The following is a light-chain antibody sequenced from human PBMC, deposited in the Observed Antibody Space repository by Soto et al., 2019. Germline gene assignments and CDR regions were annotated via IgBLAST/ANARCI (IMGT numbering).Light chain of an antibody. CDR3: LLSYSGAQAA. Sequence: QAVVTQEPSLTVSPGGTVTLTCGSSTGAVTSGHYPYWFQQKPGQAPRTLIYDTSNKHSWTPARFSGSLLGGKAALTLSGAQPEDEAEYYCLLSYSGAQAAFGGGTQLTVL. J-gene: IGLJ2*01. V-gene: IGLV7-46*01. CDR1: TGAVTSGHY. CDR2: DTS.